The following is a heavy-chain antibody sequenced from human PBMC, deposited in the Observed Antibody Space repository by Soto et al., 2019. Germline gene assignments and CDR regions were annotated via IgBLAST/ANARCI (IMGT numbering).Heavy chain of an antibody. CDR3: AKSFGIWSGYSDF. V-gene: IGHV3-30*18. D-gene: IGHD3-3*01. CDR1: GFTFSSYD. J-gene: IGHJ4*02. Sequence: PGGSLRLSCAASGFTFSSYDMSWVRQAPGKGLEWVAVISFDGSDQYYGDSVKGRFTVSRDKSTNTLYLQMNRLRAEDTAVYYCAKSFGIWSGYSDFWGQGTLVTVSS. CDR2: ISFDGSDQ.